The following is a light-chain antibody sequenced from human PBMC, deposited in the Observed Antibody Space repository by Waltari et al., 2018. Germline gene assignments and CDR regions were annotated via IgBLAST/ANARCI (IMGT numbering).Light chain of an antibody. CDR2: GAT. CDR1: QSIHIN. CDR3: QQYYEWPLWT. V-gene: IGKV3-15*01. Sequence: EIVMTQSPVTLSVSPGERVTLSCRATQSIHINLAWYQQKPGQAPRLLIFGATTRATGIPARFRGSGSGTDFTLTISSLQSEDFAVYYCQQYYEWPLWTFGQGTKVEI. J-gene: IGKJ1*01.